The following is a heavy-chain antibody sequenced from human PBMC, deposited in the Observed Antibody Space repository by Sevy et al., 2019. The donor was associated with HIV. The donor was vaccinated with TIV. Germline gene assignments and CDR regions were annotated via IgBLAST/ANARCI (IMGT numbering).Heavy chain of an antibody. CDR3: AGSAEDSSGYYNNFYYYAMDV. V-gene: IGHV4-59*01. Sequence: SETLSLTCTVSGGSISSYYWNWIRQPPGKGLEWIGYIYYSGSTNYNPSLKSRVTISVDTSKNQFSLKLSSLTAADTAVYYCAGSAEDSSGYYNNFYYYAMDVWSQGTTVTVSS. J-gene: IGHJ6*02. D-gene: IGHD3-22*01. CDR1: GGSISSYY. CDR2: IYYSGST.